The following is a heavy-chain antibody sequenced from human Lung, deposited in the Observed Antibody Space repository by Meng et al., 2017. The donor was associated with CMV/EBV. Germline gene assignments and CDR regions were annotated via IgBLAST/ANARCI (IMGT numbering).Heavy chain of an antibody. CDR1: GFTFSRYA. D-gene: IGHD6-6*01. CDR3: EGEYGSSSAFDY. CDR2: ISFDGGTR. Sequence: SXAASGFTFSRYAFHWVRQAPGKGLEWVAVISFDGGTRYYADSVEDRFTISRDSSRNSLYLQLNSLGPEDTAVYYCEGEYGSSSAFDYWGQGTLVTVSS. J-gene: IGHJ4*02. V-gene: IGHV3-30*14.